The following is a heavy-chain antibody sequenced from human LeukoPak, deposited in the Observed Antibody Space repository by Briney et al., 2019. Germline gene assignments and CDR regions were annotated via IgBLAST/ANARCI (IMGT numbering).Heavy chain of an antibody. V-gene: IGHV3-23*01. J-gene: IGHJ4*02. D-gene: IGHD6-13*01. Sequence: PGGSLRLSCAASGFTFTNYAMSWVRQAPGKGLEWVSGISGGGGSTYYADSVKGRFTISKDNSKNTLYLQMNSLRAEDTAVYYCAKAESSSWTYYFDYWGQGTLVTVSS. CDR2: ISGGGGST. CDR1: GFTFTNYA. CDR3: AKAESSSWTYYFDY.